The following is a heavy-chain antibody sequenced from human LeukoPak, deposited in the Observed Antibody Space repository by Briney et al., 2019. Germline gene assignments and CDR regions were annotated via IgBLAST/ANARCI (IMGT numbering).Heavy chain of an antibody. J-gene: IGHJ4*02. CDR1: GCTFSSYA. CDR2: IMPIFGKA. V-gene: IGHV1-69*04. CDR3: ATARNYFDY. Sequence: SVKVSCKASGCTFSSYAISWVRQAPGQGLEWMGRIMPIFGKANYAQKFQGRVTITTDKSTDTAYMELSSLRSEDTAVYYCATARNYFDYWGQGTLVTVSS.